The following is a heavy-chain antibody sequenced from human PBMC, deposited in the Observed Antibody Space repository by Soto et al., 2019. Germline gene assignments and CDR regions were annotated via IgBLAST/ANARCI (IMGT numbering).Heavy chain of an antibody. Sequence: SVKVSCKASGGTFSSYAISWVRQAPGRGLEWMGGIIPIFGTANYAQKFQGRVTITADKSTSTAYMELSSLRSEDTAVYYCATPPRYCSSTSCRTYWYFDLWGRGTLVTVSS. J-gene: IGHJ2*01. D-gene: IGHD2-2*01. CDR2: IIPIFGTA. CDR3: ATPPRYCSSTSCRTYWYFDL. CDR1: GGTFSSYA. V-gene: IGHV1-69*06.